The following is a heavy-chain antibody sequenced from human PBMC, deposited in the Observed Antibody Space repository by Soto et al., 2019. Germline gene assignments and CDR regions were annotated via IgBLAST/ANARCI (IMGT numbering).Heavy chain of an antibody. CDR2: IYYSGST. Sequence: PSESLALTCTLSGGSVSSCGYYWSWIRQHPGKGLEWIGYIYYSGSTYYNPSLKSRVTISVDTSKNQFSLKLSSVTAADTAVYYCARGAADYDFCSGYTSTGPRYFDYWGQGTLVTVPS. J-gene: IGHJ4*02. CDR1: GGSVSSCGYY. CDR3: ARGAADYDFCSGYTSTGPRYFDY. D-gene: IGHD3-3*01. V-gene: IGHV4-31*03.